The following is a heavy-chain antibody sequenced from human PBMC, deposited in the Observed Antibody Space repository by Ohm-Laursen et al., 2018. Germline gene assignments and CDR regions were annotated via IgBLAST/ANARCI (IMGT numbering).Heavy chain of an antibody. V-gene: IGHV4-59*12. CDR1: GGSFSGYY. Sequence: GTLSLTWAVYGGSFSGYYWTWIRQPPGKGLEWIGYIYYSGSTNYNPSLKSQVTISVETSKNQFSLKLSSVTAADTAVYYCARGGVDSSGYGDYFDYWGQGTLVTVSS. D-gene: IGHD3-22*01. CDR2: IYYSGST. CDR3: ARGGVDSSGYGDYFDY. J-gene: IGHJ4*02.